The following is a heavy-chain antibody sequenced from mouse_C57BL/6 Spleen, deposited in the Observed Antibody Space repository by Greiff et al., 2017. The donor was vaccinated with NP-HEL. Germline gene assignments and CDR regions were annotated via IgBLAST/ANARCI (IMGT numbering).Heavy chain of an antibody. D-gene: IGHD3-2*02. Sequence: LVESGPELVKPGASVKISCKASGYAFSSSWMNWVKQRPGTGLEWIGRIYPGDGDTNYNGKFKGKATLTADKSSSTAYMQLSSLTSEDSAVYFCARGGRDSSGYVALDYWGQGTTLTVSS. V-gene: IGHV1-82*01. CDR1: GYAFSSSW. J-gene: IGHJ2*01. CDR3: ARGGRDSSGYVALDY. CDR2: IYPGDGDT.